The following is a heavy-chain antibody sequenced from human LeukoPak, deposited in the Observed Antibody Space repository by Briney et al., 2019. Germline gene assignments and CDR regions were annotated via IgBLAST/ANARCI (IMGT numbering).Heavy chain of an antibody. Sequence: GGSLRLSCAASGFTVSSNYMSWVRQAPGKGLEWVSVIYSGGSTYYADSVKGRFTISRDNSKNTLYLQMNSLIGEDTAVYYCARVAQYDYYGMDVWGQGTTVTVSS. V-gene: IGHV3-66*02. CDR2: IYSGGST. CDR3: ARVAQYDYYGMDV. J-gene: IGHJ6*02. D-gene: IGHD2/OR15-2a*01. CDR1: GFTVSSNY.